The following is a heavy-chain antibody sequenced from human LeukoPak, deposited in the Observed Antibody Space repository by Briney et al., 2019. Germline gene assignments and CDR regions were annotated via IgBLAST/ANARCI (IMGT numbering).Heavy chain of an antibody. V-gene: IGHV3-21*01. D-gene: IGHD6-13*01. CDR1: GFTFSSYT. Sequence: GGSLRLSCAASGFTFSSYTMTWVRQAPGKGLEWVSCISSSSSYIFYADSVKGRFTISRDNAKNSLYLQMNSLRAEDTAVYYCARRTAGTSEGYYFDYWGQGTLVTVSS. CDR3: ARRTAGTSEGYYFDY. J-gene: IGHJ4*02. CDR2: ISSSSSYI.